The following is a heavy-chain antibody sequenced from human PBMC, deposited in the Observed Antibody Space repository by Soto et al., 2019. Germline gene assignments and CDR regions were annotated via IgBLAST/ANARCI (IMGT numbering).Heavy chain of an antibody. CDR1: GYTFTSYD. CDR2: MNPNSGNT. CDR3: ARKWRSMVRGNYYYYGMDV. V-gene: IGHV1-8*01. D-gene: IGHD3-10*01. Sequence: QVQLVQSGAEVKKPGASVKVSCKASGYTFTSYDINWVRQATGQGLEWMGWMNPNSGNTGYAQKFQGRVTMTRNTSISTAYMELSSLRSEDTAVYYCARKWRSMVRGNYYYYGMDVWGQGTTVTVSS. J-gene: IGHJ6*02.